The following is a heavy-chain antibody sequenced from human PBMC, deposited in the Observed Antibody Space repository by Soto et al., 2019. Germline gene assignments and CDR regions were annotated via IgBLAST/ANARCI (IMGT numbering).Heavy chain of an antibody. Sequence: QVQLQESGPGLVKPSQTLSLTGTVSGGSISSGGYYWSWIRQHPGKGLEWIGYIYYSGSTYYNPSITSRVTISVDTSKIQFSLMLSSVTAADTAVYYCAREYGDQPGGMDVWGQGTTVTVSS. CDR3: AREYGDQPGGMDV. V-gene: IGHV4-31*03. D-gene: IGHD4-17*01. CDR1: GGSISSGGYY. CDR2: IYYSGST. J-gene: IGHJ6*02.